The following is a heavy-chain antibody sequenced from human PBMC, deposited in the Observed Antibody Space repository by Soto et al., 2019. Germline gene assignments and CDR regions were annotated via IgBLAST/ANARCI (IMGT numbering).Heavy chain of an antibody. CDR1: GGTFSSYA. CDR3: ARASEFIAAPLFC. V-gene: IGHV1-69*13. CDR2: IIPIFGTA. Sequence: SVKVSCKASGGTFSSYAISWVRQAPGQGLEWMGGIIPIFGTANYAQKFKGRVTITADESTSTAYMELSSLRSEDTAVYYCARASEFIAAPLFCWGQGTLVTVSS. D-gene: IGHD6-6*01. J-gene: IGHJ4*02.